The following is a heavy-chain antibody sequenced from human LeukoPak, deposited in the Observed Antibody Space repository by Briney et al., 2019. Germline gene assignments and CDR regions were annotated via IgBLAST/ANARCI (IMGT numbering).Heavy chain of an antibody. CDR1: GYTFTGYY. Sequence: GASVKVSCKASGYTFTGYYMHWVRQAPGQGLEWMGWINPNSGGTNYAQKVQGRVTMTRDTSISTAYMELSRLRSDDTAVYYCARVAREWELLLWFDPWGQGTLVTVSS. D-gene: IGHD1-26*01. CDR3: ARVAREWELLLWFDP. J-gene: IGHJ5*02. V-gene: IGHV1-2*02. CDR2: INPNSGGT.